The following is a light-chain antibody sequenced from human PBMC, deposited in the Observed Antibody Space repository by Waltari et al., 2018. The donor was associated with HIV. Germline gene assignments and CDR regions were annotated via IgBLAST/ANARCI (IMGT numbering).Light chain of an antibody. J-gene: IGLJ1*01. Sequence: SYVLTQPPSVSVAPGKTARITCGGNNIGSKGVHWYQQKPGQAPVLVIYYDSHRPSGIPERCSGSKSGNTATLTISRVEAGDEADYYCQLWDGTGDHPGVFGTGTQVTV. V-gene: IGLV3-21*04. CDR2: YDS. CDR1: NIGSKG. CDR3: QLWDGTGDHPGV.